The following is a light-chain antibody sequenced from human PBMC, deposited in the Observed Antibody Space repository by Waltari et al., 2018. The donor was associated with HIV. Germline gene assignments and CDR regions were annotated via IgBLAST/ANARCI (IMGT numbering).Light chain of an antibody. CDR3: SSYTSSSTRV. CDR1: SSDVGDSNY. V-gene: IGLV2-14*01. J-gene: IGLJ1*01. Sequence: QSALTQPASVSGSPGQSITISCPGTSSDVGDSNYVSWYQQHPGKAPKLIIYDVSNRPSGVSNRFSGSKSGNTASLTISGLQTEDEADYYCSSYTSSSTRVFGTGTKVTVL. CDR2: DVS.